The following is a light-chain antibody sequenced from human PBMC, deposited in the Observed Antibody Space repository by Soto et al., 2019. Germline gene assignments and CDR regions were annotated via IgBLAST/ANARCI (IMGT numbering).Light chain of an antibody. CDR2: GAS. J-gene: IGKJ4*01. CDR1: QSVSSSY. Sequence: EIVLTQSPGTLSLSPGERATLSCRASQSVSSSYLAWYQQKPGQAPRLLIYGASSRATGIPDRVSGSGSGTDFTLTISRLEPDDFAVYYCQQYGRSPNTFGGGTKVESK. V-gene: IGKV3-20*01. CDR3: QQYGRSPNT.